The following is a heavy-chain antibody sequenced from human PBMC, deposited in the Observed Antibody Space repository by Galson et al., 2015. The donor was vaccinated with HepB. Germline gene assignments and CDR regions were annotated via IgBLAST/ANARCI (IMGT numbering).Heavy chain of an antibody. V-gene: IGHV5-51*03. CDR2: IYPPDSYV. D-gene: IGHD6-13*01. CDR1: GYKFTTYY. Sequence: QSGAEVKKPGGSLKISCQVSGYKFTTYYIGWVRQKPGKGLEWMGLIYPPDSYVRYSPSFQGQITISVDKSIDTAYLQMSSLKASDTAIYYCTRLDVVILSAGIVPRWFDAWGQGSLVTVSS. J-gene: IGHJ5*02. CDR3: TRLDVVILSAGIVPRWFDA.